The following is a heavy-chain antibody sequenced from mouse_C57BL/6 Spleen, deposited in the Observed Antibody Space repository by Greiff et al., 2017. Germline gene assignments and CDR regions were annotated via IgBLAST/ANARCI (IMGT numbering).Heavy chain of an antibody. V-gene: IGHV5-17*01. J-gene: IGHJ4*01. CDR3: ARDPDLLYYAIDY. CDR2: ISSGSSTI. CDR1: GFTFSDYG. D-gene: IGHD2-1*01. Sequence: VKLQESGGGLVKPGRSLKLSCAASGFTFSDYGMHWVRQAPEKGLEWVAYISSGSSTIYYADTVKGRFTITRDNAKNTLFMQMTSLSSEDTAMYYCARDPDLLYYAIDYWGQGTSVTVSS.